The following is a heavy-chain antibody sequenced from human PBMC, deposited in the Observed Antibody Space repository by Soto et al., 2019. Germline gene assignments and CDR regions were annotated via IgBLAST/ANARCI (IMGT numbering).Heavy chain of an antibody. CDR3: ARLYYGSGNSPNWFDP. J-gene: IGHJ5*02. V-gene: IGHV2-70*01. CDR2: IDWDDDK. Sequence: SGPTLVNPTQTLTLTCTFSGFSLSTSGMCVSWIRQPPGKALEWLALIDWDDDKYYSTSLKTRLTISKDTSKNQVVLTMTNMDPVDTATYYCARLYYGSGNSPNWFDPWGQGTLVTVSS. CDR1: GFSLSTSGMC. D-gene: IGHD3-10*01.